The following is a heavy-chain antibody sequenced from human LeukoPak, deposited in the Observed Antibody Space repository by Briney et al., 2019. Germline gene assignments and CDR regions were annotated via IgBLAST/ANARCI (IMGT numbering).Heavy chain of an antibody. CDR3: ARGGNSYGPMYYLDY. CDR2: ISGSGDSL. V-gene: IGHV3-23*01. J-gene: IGHJ4*02. Sequence: GGSLRLSCAASGFTFSTYAMSWVRQAPGKGLEWVSAISGSGDSLYYADSVKGRYTISRDNSKNTLFLQMNSLRAEDTAVYYCARGGNSYGPMYYLDYWGQGTLVTVSS. CDR1: GFTFSTYA. D-gene: IGHD5-18*01.